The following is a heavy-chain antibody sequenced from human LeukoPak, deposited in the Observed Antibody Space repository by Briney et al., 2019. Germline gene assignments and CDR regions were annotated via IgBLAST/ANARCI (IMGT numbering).Heavy chain of an antibody. Sequence: GASVKVSCKTSGYTFTDYYMNWVRQAPGQPLEWMGWINPNSGGTTYAQNFQGRVTMTRDTSITTAYMDLRSLISDDTAVYYCARDGGLYGSGNSRAHFDYWGQGTLVTVSS. CDR1: GYTFTDYY. V-gene: IGHV1-2*02. CDR2: INPNSGGT. CDR3: ARDGGLYGSGNSRAHFDY. J-gene: IGHJ4*02. D-gene: IGHD3-10*01.